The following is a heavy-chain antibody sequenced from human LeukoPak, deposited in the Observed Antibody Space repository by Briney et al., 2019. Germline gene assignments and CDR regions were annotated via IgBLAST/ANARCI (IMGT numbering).Heavy chain of an antibody. J-gene: IGHJ3*02. CDR1: GGSISSSSYY. D-gene: IGHD1-26*01. V-gene: IGHV4-39*07. CDR3: ARARWELFAFDI. Sequence: SETLSLTCTVSGGSISSSSYYWGWIRQPPGKGLEWIGSIYYSGSTYYNPSLKSRVTISVDTSKNQFSLKLSSVTAADTAVYYCARARWELFAFDIWGQGTMVTVSS. CDR2: IYYSGST.